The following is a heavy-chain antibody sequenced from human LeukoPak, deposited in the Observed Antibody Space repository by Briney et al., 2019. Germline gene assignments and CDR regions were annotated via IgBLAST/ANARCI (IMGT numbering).Heavy chain of an antibody. V-gene: IGHV5-51*01. J-gene: IGHJ5*02. CDR3: ATTIGYSSDWYGWFDP. D-gene: IGHD6-19*01. Sequence: GESLKISCKGSGHSFTNYWIAWVRQMPGKALEWMGIIYPGDSETRYNPSLQGQVTISADKSINTAYLHWSSLKASDTAMYYCATTIGYSSDWYGWFDPWGQGTLVTVSS. CDR2: IYPGDSET. CDR1: GHSFTNYW.